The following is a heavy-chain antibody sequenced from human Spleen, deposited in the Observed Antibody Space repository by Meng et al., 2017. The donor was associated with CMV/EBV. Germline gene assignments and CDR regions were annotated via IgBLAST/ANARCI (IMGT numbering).Heavy chain of an antibody. CDR1: GYTFTTYG. J-gene: IGHJ4*02. V-gene: IGHV1-18*01. Sequence: CTASGYTFTTYGISWVRQAPGQGLEWMGWISAYNGDTNYARKLQDRVTMTTDTSTSTAYMELRSLRSDDTAVYYCARDGPVVVAAVDYWGQGTLVTVSS. CDR3: ARDGPVVVAAVDY. D-gene: IGHD2-15*01. CDR2: ISAYNGDT.